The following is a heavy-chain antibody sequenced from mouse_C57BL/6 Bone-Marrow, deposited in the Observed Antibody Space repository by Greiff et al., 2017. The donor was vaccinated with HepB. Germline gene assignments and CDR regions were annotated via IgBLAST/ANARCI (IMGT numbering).Heavy chain of an antibody. CDR2: IYTRSGNT. V-gene: IGHV1-81*01. J-gene: IGHJ4*01. Sequence: VQLQQSGAELARPGASVKLSCKASGYTFTSYGISWVKQRTGQGLEWVGAIYTRSGNTYYNEKIKGKATLTADKSTSTAYMEIRSLTSEDSAVYFCARDSDAMDYWGQGTSVTVSS. CDR1: GYTFTSYG. D-gene: IGHD3-2*01. CDR3: ARDSDAMDY.